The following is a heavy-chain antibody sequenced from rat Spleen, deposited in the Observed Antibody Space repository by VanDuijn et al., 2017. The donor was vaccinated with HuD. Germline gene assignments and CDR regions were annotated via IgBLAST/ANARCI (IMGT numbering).Heavy chain of an antibody. J-gene: IGHJ2*01. V-gene: IGHV5-29*01. CDR3: AGNWEPHYFDY. Sequence: EVQLVESDGGLVQPGRSLKLSCAASGFTFNNYWMTWIRQAPGKGLEWVATISYDGNNTYYRDSVKGRFTISSDNAKSTLYLQMDSLRSEDTATYYCAGNWEPHYFDYWGQGVMVTVSS. CDR2: ISYDGNNT. D-gene: IGHD5-1*01. CDR1: GFTFNNYW.